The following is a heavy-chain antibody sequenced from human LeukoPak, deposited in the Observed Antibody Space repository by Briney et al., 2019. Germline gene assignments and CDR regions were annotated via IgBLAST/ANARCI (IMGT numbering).Heavy chain of an antibody. CDR3: ARDGYSHPHGY. V-gene: IGHV3-7*05. CDR2: IKQDGSEK. Sequence: QPGGSLRLSCAASGFTFSSYWMSWVRQAPGKGLEWVANIKQDGSEKYYVDSVKGRFTISRDNAKNSLFLQMNSLRAEDTAVYYCARDGYSHPHGYWGQGTLLTVSS. CDR1: GFTFSSYW. J-gene: IGHJ4*02. D-gene: IGHD5-18*01.